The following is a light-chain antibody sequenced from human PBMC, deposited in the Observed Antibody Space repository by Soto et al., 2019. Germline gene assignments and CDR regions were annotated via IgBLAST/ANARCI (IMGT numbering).Light chain of an antibody. CDR1: QSVSSN. Sequence: EIVMTQSPATLSVSPGERATLSCRASQSVSSNLAWYQQKPGQAPRLLIYCASTRATGVPARFIGSGSGTEYTRPNSRVQTEDRADYYRPQYNNWPPLAFGRGTKVEIK. CDR3: PQYNNWPPLA. CDR2: CAS. V-gene: IGKV3-15*01. J-gene: IGKJ4*02.